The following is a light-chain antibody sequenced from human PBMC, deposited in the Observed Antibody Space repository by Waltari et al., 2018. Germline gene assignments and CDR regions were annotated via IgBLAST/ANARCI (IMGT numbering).Light chain of an antibody. V-gene: IGLV2-11*01. Sequence: QSALTQPRSVSGSPGPSVTISCTGTSSDVGGYNYVSWYQQHPGKAPKVMIYDVSQRPSGVPDRFSGSKAGNTASLTISGLQAEDEADYYCCSYAGSFTYVFGTGTKVTVL. CDR1: SSDVGGYNY. CDR3: CSYAGSFTYV. J-gene: IGLJ1*01. CDR2: DVS.